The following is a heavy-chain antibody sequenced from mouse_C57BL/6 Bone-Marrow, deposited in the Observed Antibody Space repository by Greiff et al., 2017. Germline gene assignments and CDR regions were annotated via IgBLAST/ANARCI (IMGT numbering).Heavy chain of an antibody. V-gene: IGHV2-2*01. CDR3: AREGGLYYDYFDY. CDR1: GFSLTSYG. Sequence: LQQSGPGLVQPSQSLSITCTVSGFSLTSYGVHWVRQSPGKGLEWLGVIWSGGSTDYNAAFISRLSISKDNSKSQVFFKMNSLQADDTAIYYCAREGGLYYDYFDYWGQGTTLTVSS. CDR2: IWSGGST. J-gene: IGHJ2*01. D-gene: IGHD2-4*01.